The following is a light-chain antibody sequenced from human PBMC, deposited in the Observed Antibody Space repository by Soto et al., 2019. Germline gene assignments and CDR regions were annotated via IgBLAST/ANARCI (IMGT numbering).Light chain of an antibody. CDR3: WSYMSSRSPTYV. CDR1: SSNIRAGYA. V-gene: IGLV1-40*01. CDR2: GNN. Sequence: QSGLTTPPAVSWAPVQRVTISCTGSSSNIRAGYAVHWYQQHPGTAPKLLINGNNNRPSGGPDRFSGSKTGTSASLAITGLFAEYEANYYWWSYMSSRSPTYVFGTGRKVTV. J-gene: IGLJ1*01.